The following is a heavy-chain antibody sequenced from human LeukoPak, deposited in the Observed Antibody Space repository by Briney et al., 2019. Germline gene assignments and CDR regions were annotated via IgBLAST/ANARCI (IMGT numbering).Heavy chain of an antibody. V-gene: IGHV3-21*01. CDR3: ARGASVVAGNDNAFDI. Sequence: GGSLRLSCAASGFTFSIYSMNWVRQAPGKGLEWVSSISTSISYIYYADSVKGRFTISRDNAKKSLYLKMNSLRADDTAVYYCARGASVVAGNDNAFDIWGQGTMVTVSS. CDR1: GFTFSIYS. J-gene: IGHJ3*02. D-gene: IGHD6-19*01. CDR2: ISTSISYI.